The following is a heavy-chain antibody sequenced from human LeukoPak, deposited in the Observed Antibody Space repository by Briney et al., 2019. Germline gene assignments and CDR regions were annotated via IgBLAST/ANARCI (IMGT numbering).Heavy chain of an antibody. CDR1: GFTFSSYE. D-gene: IGHD3-10*01. V-gene: IGHV3-48*03. Sequence: GGSLRLSCAASGFTFSSYEMNWVRQAPGKGLEWVSYISSSGSTIYYADSVKGRFTISRDNSKNTLYLQMNSLRAEDTAVYYCAKDRITMVRGVNVLGYWGQGTLVTVSS. CDR3: AKDRITMVRGVNVLGY. J-gene: IGHJ4*02. CDR2: ISSSGSTI.